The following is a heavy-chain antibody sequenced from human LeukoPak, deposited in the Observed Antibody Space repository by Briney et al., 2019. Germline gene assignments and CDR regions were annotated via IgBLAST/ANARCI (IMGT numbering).Heavy chain of an antibody. D-gene: IGHD2-21*02. CDR3: AAEYCGGDCRWFDP. V-gene: IGHV3-21*01. J-gene: IGHJ5*02. CDR1: GFTFSSYS. Sequence: PGGSLRLSCAASGFTFSSYSMNWVRQAPGKGLEWVSSISSSSSYIYYADSVKGRFTISRDNAKNSLYLQMNSLRAEDTAVYYCAAEYCGGDCRWFDPWGQGTLVTVSS. CDR2: ISSSSSYI.